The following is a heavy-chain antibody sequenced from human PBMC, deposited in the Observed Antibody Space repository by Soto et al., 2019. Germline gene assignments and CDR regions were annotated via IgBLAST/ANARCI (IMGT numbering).Heavy chain of an antibody. CDR2: MNPNSGNT. CDR3: ARGRLGKGITFFLLMDSYHYYIDV. V-gene: IGHV1-8*01. Sequence: ASVKVSCEASGYTFTSYDINWVRQATGQGIEWMGWMNPNSGNTGYAQKFQGRVTMTRNTSISTAYMELSSLRSEDTAVYYCARGRLGKGITFFLLMDSYHYYIDVLGKGSTVTVSS. D-gene: IGHD2-8*01. CDR1: GYTFTSYD. J-gene: IGHJ6*03.